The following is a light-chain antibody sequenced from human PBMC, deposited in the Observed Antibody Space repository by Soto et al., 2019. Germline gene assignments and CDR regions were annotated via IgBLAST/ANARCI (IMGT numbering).Light chain of an antibody. Sequence: EIVLTQSPGTLSLSPGERAALSCRASQSVSSSYLAWHQQKPGQAPRLLIYGASSRATGIPDRFRGSGSGTDFTLTISRMEPEDFAVYYCQPYGSSPTFGQGTRLE. CDR3: QPYGSSPT. V-gene: IGKV3-20*01. CDR1: QSVSSSY. CDR2: GAS. J-gene: IGKJ5*01.